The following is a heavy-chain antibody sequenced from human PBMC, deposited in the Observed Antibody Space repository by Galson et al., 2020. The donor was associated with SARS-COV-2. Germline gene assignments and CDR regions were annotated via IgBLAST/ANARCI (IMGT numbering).Heavy chain of an antibody. J-gene: IGHJ4*02. CDR1: GFTFGDYA. CDR3: TIQYYYDSSGYYERDY. Sequence: GGSLRLSCTAPGFTFGDYAMSWFRQAPGKGLEWVGFIRSKAYGGTTEYAASVKGRFTISRDDSKSIAYLQMNSLKTEDTAVYYCTIQYYYDSSGYYERDYWGQGTLVTVSS. V-gene: IGHV3-49*03. CDR2: IRSKAYGGTT. D-gene: IGHD3-22*01.